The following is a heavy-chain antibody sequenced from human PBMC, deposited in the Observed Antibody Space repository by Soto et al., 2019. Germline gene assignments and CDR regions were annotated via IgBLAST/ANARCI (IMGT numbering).Heavy chain of an antibody. Sequence: PGESLKISCQGTGYRFSSSWIGWVRQKPGKGLEWLGNVYPSDSDVRYSPAFEGQVTISADNSINTAYLQWSSLKASDTAMYYCARQAAAGQYYYYGMDVWGQGTTVTVSS. V-gene: IGHV5-51*01. D-gene: IGHD6-13*01. CDR1: GYRFSSSW. CDR2: VYPSDSDV. J-gene: IGHJ6*02. CDR3: ARQAAAGQYYYYGMDV.